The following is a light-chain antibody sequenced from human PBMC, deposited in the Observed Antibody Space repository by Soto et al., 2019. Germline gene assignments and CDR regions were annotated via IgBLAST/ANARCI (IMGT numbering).Light chain of an antibody. CDR1: QSVDNNY. Sequence: EIVLTQSPCTLSLSPGESATLSCRASQSVDNNYVAWYQQKPGQAPTLLIHGASYRAAGIPERFSGSGSGTDFTLTISRLEPEDFAVFHCQQYGNSPYTFGQGTKLEI. CDR2: GAS. CDR3: QQYGNSPYT. V-gene: IGKV3-20*01. J-gene: IGKJ2*01.